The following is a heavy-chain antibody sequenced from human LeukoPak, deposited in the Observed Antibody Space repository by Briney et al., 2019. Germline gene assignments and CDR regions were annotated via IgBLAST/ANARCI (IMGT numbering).Heavy chain of an antibody. CDR1: EFGFSNYW. CDR3: ARDRGYSNFDY. V-gene: IGHV3-7*01. D-gene: IGHD4-11*01. Sequence: GGSLRLSCAASEFGFSNYWMSWVRQAPGKGLKWVANMNEDGSEKNYVDSVKGRFTISRDNAQDSLYLQMNSLRAEDTAIYYCARDRGYSNFDYWGQGTLLIVSS. CDR2: MNEDGSEK. J-gene: IGHJ4*02.